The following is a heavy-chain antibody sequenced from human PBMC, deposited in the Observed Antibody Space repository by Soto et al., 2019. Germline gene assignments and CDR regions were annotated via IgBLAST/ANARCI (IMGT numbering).Heavy chain of an antibody. Sequence: GGSRRLSCAASGFTFSSYGMHWVRQAPGKGLEWVAVIWYDGSNKYYADSVKGRFTISRDNSKNTLYLQMNSLRAEDTAVYYCARDMVVAATRNWFYYYGMDVWGQGTTVTVSS. CDR3: ARDMVVAATRNWFYYYGMDV. J-gene: IGHJ6*02. D-gene: IGHD2-15*01. CDR1: GFTFSSYG. CDR2: IWYDGSNK. V-gene: IGHV3-33*01.